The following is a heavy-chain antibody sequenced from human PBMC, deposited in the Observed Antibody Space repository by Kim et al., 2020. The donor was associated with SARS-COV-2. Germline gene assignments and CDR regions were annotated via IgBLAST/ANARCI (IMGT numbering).Heavy chain of an antibody. CDR2: IWYDGSNK. CDR1: GFTFSSYG. J-gene: IGHJ4*02. CDR3: AKDAYCSGGSCYPRGIDY. D-gene: IGHD2-15*01. V-gene: IGHV3-33*06. Sequence: GGSLRLSCAASGFTFSSYGMHWVRQAPGKGLEWVAVIWYDGSNKYYADSVKGRFTISRDNSKNTLYLQMNSLRAEDTAVYYCAKDAYCSGGSCYPRGIDYWGQGTLVTVSS.